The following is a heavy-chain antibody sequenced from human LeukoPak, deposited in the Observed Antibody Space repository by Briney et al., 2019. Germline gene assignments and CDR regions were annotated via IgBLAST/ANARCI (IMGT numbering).Heavy chain of an antibody. CDR2: ISGSGGST. D-gene: IGHD3-22*01. J-gene: IGHJ4*02. Sequence: PGGSLRLSCAASGFTFSSYAMSWVRQAPGKGLEWVSAISGSGGSTYYADYVKGRFNISRDNSKNTLYLQMNSLRAEDTAVYYCASRGGYYDSSSYYYEFDYWGQGTLVTVSS. CDR1: GFTFSSYA. V-gene: IGHV3-23*01. CDR3: ASRGGYYDSSSYYYEFDY.